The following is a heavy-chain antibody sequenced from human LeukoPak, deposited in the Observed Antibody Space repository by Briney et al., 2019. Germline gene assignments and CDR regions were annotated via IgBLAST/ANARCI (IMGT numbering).Heavy chain of an antibody. CDR2: IYHSGST. CDR3: ARGLLWFGELSIDY. D-gene: IGHD3-10*01. V-gene: IGHV4-30-2*01. Sequence: KTSETLSLTCTVSGGSISSGGYYWSWIRQPPGKGLEWIGYIYHSGSTYYNPSLKSRVTISVDTSKNQFSLKLSSVTAADTAVYYCARGLLWFGELSIDYWGQGTLVTVSS. J-gene: IGHJ4*02. CDR1: GGSISSGGYY.